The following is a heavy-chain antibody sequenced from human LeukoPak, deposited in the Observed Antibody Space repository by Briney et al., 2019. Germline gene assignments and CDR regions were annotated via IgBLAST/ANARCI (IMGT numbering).Heavy chain of an antibody. CDR2: IYTSGST. CDR3: ARFVPAAKTFDY. V-gene: IGHV4-61*02. J-gene: IGHJ4*02. CDR1: GGSVSSRTYD. D-gene: IGHD2-2*01. Sequence: SETLSLTCTVSGGSVSSRTYDWSWIRQPAGKGLEWIGRIYTSGSTNYNPSLKSRVTMSVDTSKHQFSLKLSSVTAADTAVYYCARFVPAAKTFDYWGQGTLVTVSS.